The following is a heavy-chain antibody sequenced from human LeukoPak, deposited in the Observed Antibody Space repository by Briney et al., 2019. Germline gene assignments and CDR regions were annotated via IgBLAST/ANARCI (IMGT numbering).Heavy chain of an antibody. V-gene: IGHV1-18*01. CDR3: ARDPRLLYDSSGYPLDY. J-gene: IGHJ4*02. D-gene: IGHD3-22*01. CDR1: GYTFTSYG. Sequence: ASVKVSRKASGYTFTSYGISWVRQAPGQGLEWMGWISAYNGNTNYAQKLQSRVTMTTDTSTSTAYMELRSLRSDDTAVYYCARDPRLLYDSSGYPLDYWGQGTLVTVSS. CDR2: ISAYNGNT.